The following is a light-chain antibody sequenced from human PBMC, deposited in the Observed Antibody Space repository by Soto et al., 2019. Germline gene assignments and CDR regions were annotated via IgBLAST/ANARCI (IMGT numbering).Light chain of an antibody. Sequence: QTVVTQEPSFSVSPGGTVTLTCGLSSGSVSTSYYPGWYQQTPGQAPRTLIYNTNTRSSGVPDRFSGSILGTKAALTITGAQADDESDYYCVLCMGSGTWVFGGGTKLTVL. CDR2: NTN. V-gene: IGLV8-61*01. CDR3: VLCMGSGTWV. CDR1: SGSVSTSYY. J-gene: IGLJ2*01.